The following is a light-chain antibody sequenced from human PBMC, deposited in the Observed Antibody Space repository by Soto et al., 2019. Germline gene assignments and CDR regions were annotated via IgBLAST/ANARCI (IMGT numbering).Light chain of an antibody. J-gene: IGKJ2*01. CDR2: DAS. CDR1: QRISNSY. CDR3: QQYARPPFA. V-gene: IGKV3-20*01. Sequence: EIVLTQYPGTLSLSPGEIATLSCRASQRISNSYLAWYQQKPGQAPRLLLYDASSRATGIPDRVSGSGSGTDFTLTISRLEPEDVAVYYFQQYARPPFAFGQGTKVEIK.